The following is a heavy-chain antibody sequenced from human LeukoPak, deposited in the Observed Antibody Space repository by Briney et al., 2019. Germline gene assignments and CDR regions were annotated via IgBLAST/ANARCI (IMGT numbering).Heavy chain of an antibody. J-gene: IGHJ4*02. CDR3: AREFHTHDYGDYRLDY. V-gene: IGHV1-18*01. Sequence: ASVKVSCKASGYTFTSYDINWVRQATGQGLEWMGWMNPNNGNTNYAQKLQGRVTMTTDTSTSTAYMELRSLRSDDTAVYYCAREFHTHDYGDYRLDYWGQGTLVTVSS. D-gene: IGHD4-17*01. CDR1: GYTFTSYD. CDR2: MNPNNGNT.